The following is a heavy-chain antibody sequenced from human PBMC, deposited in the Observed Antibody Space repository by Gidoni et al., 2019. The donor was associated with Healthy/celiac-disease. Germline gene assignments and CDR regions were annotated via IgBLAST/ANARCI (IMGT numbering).Heavy chain of an antibody. Sequence: QVQLQQWGAGLLKPSETLSLTCAVYGGSFSGYSWGWIRQPPGKGLEWIGEINHSGSTNYNPSLKSRVTISVDTSKNQFSLKLSSVTAADTAVYYCARDPIFGVVTHRRYGMDVWGQGTTVTVSS. D-gene: IGHD3-3*01. V-gene: IGHV4-34*01. CDR1: GGSFSGYS. CDR2: INHSGST. J-gene: IGHJ6*02. CDR3: ARDPIFGVVTHRRYGMDV.